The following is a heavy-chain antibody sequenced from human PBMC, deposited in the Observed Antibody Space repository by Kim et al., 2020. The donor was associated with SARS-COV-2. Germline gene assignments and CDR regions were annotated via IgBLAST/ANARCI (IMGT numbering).Heavy chain of an antibody. CDR2: ISSSSSTI. D-gene: IGHD3-22*01. CDR3: AREPAHWKRYYYDSSGYGPDAFDS. V-gene: IGHV3-48*02. J-gene: IGHJ3*02. Sequence: GGSLRLSCAASGFTFRSYNMNWVRQAPGKGLEWVSYISSSSSTIYYADSVKGRFTISRDNAKNSLYLQMNSLRDEDTAVYYCAREPAHWKRYYYDSSGYGPDAFDSWGQGTMLSVPS. CDR1: GFTFRSYN.